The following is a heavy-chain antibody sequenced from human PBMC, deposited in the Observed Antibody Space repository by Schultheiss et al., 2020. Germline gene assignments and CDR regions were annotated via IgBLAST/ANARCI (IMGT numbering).Heavy chain of an antibody. CDR3: ARAYRGATGQDYYYYYGMDV. V-gene: IGHV3-23*01. CDR1: GFTFSTHA. Sequence: GGSLRLSCAVSGFTFSTHAVNWVRQAPGQGLEWVSVISGSGGNTDYADSVKGRFTISRDSSKNTLFLQMNSLRAEDTAVYYCARAYRGATGQDYYYYYGMDVWGQGTTVTVSS. J-gene: IGHJ6*02. CDR2: ISGSGGNT. D-gene: IGHD6-13*01.